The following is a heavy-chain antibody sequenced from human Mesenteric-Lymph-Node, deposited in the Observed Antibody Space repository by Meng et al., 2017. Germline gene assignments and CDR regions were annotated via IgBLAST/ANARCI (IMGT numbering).Heavy chain of an antibody. D-gene: IGHD6-19*01. J-gene: IGHJ4*02. CDR3: ARGPYSSGITHFDY. CDR1: GGTFSSYA. V-gene: IGHV1-69*13. Sequence: SVKVSCKASGGTFSSYAISWVRQAPGQGLEWMGGIIPIFNTPNYAQKFQGRVTITADESTSTAYMELSSLRSEDTAVYYCARGPYSSGITHFDYWGQGTLVTVSS. CDR2: IIPIFNTP.